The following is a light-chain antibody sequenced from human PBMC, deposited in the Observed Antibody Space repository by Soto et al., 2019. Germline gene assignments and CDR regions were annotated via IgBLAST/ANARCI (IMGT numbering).Light chain of an antibody. CDR2: DNN. Sequence: QSVVTQPPSVSGAPGQRVTISCTGSSSNIGADYDVHWYRQLPGTAPKLLIYDNNNRPSGVPDRFSGSKSGTSASLAITGLQAEDEADYCCQSYDSSLSGSVFGGGTKLTVL. CDR3: QSYDSSLSGSV. CDR1: SSNIGADYD. J-gene: IGLJ3*02. V-gene: IGLV1-40*01.